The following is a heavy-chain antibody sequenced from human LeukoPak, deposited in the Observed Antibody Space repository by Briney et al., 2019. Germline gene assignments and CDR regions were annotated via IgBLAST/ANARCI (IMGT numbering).Heavy chain of an antibody. CDR2: IKSKTDGGTT. CDR3: TTVGYYYYGSGRGNY. CDR1: GFTFSNAW. D-gene: IGHD3-10*01. Sequence: GGSLRLSCAASGFTFSNAWMSWVRHAPGKGLERVGRIKSKTDGGTTDYAAPVKGRFTISRDDSKNTLYLQMNSLKTEDTAVYYCTTVGYYYYGSGRGNYWGQGTLVTVSS. V-gene: IGHV3-15*01. J-gene: IGHJ4*02.